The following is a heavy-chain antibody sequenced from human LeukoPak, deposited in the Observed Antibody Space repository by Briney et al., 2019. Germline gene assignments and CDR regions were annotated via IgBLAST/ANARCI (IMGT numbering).Heavy chain of an antibody. V-gene: IGHV3-30*02. CDR1: GFTFSGYG. J-gene: IGHJ4*02. CDR2: IQNDGTKK. CDR3: AKLPLAYCGGDCYAY. Sequence: GGSLRLSCAASGFTFSGYGMHWVRQAPGKGLEWVAFIQNDGTKKYYADSVKGRFTISRDNSKNTLYLQAMSLRTEDTAIYYCAKLPLAYCGGDCYAYWGQGTLVTVSS. D-gene: IGHD2-21*01.